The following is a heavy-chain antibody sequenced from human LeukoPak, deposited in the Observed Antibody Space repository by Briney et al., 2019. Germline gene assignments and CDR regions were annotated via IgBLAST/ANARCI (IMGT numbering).Heavy chain of an antibody. Sequence: GGSLRLSCAASGFTFSSYSMNWVRQAPGKGLEWVSSLSRDSKYIYYADSVKGRSTISRDNAKNSVYLQMSSLRAEDTAVYYCARSTSETGNDYWGQGTLVTVPS. CDR1: GFTFSSYS. D-gene: IGHD3-9*01. V-gene: IGHV3-21*01. J-gene: IGHJ4*02. CDR3: ARSTSETGNDY. CDR2: LSRDSKYI.